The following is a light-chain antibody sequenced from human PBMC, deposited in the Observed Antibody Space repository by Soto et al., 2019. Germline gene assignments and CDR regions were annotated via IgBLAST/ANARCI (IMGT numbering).Light chain of an antibody. CDR2: GAS. CDR1: QSVSSSY. V-gene: IGKV3-20*01. Sequence: EIVLTQSPGTLSFSPGERATLSCRASQSVSSSYLAWYQQKPGQAPRLLIYGASSRATGIPDRFSGSGSGTDFTLTISRLEPEDFAVYYCQQYGSLPETFGQGTKVDIK. J-gene: IGKJ1*01. CDR3: QQYGSLPET.